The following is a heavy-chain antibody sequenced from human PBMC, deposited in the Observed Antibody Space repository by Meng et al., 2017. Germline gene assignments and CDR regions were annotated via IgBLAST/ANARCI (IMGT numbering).Heavy chain of an antibody. J-gene: IGHJ3*02. CDR3: ARTTTVVTYAFDI. V-gene: IGHV4-4*02. CDR2: IYHSGST. Sequence: SETLSLTCAVSGGSISSSNWWSWVRQPPGKGREWIGEIYHSGSTNYNPSLKSRVTISVDKSKNQFSLKLSSVTAADTAVYYCARTTTVVTYAFDIWGQGTMVTVSS. D-gene: IGHD4-23*01. CDR1: GGSISSSNW.